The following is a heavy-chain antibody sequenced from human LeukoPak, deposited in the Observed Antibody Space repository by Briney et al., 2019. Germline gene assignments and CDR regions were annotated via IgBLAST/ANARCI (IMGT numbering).Heavy chain of an antibody. CDR1: GFTFSSYS. Sequence: GGSLRLSCAASGFTFSSYSMNWVRQAPGKGLEWVSSISSSSSYIYYADSVKGRFTISRDNAKNSLYLQMNSLKTEDTAVYYCTTDLHTGYSYDYWGQGTLVTVSS. CDR3: TTDLHTGYSYDY. D-gene: IGHD5-18*01. V-gene: IGHV3-21*03. CDR2: ISSSSSYI. J-gene: IGHJ4*02.